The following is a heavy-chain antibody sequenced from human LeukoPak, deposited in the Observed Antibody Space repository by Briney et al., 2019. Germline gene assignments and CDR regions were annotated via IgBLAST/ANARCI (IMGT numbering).Heavy chain of an antibody. V-gene: IGHV3-23*01. CDR2: ISGSGGRT. J-gene: IGHJ4*02. Sequence: PGGSLRLSCGASGFTFSSYAMSWVRQAPGKGLEWVSDISGSGGRTYYADSVKGRFTISRDNSKSTLYLQMSSLRAEDTAVYYCARDDYSNPDYWGQGTLVTVSS. CDR1: GFTFSSYA. CDR3: ARDDYSNPDY. D-gene: IGHD4-11*01.